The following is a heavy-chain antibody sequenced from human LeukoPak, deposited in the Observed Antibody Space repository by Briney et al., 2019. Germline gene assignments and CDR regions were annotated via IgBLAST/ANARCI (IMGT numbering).Heavy chain of an antibody. CDR3: AKETYYYDSSGSTYYFDY. CDR2: ISGSGGST. J-gene: IGHJ4*02. D-gene: IGHD3-22*01. V-gene: IGHV3-23*01. CDR1: GFTFSSYA. Sequence: PGGSLRLSCAASGFTFSSYAMSWVRQAPRKGLEWVSAISGSGGSTYYADSVKGRFTISRDNSKNTLYLQMNSLRAEDTAVYYCAKETYYYDSSGSTYYFDYWGQGTLVTVSS.